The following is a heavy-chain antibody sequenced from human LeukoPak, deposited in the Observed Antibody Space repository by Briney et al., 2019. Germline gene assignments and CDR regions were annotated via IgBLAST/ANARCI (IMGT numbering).Heavy chain of an antibody. D-gene: IGHD2-2*01. J-gene: IGHJ3*02. V-gene: IGHV3-21*01. Sequence: GGSLRLSCAASGFTFSSYTMNWVRQAPGKGLEWVSSISYSSSYIYYADSVKGRFTIFRDNAKNSLYLQMNSLRAEDTAVYYCARDLYCSSTSCTDAFDIWGQGTLVTASS. CDR1: GFTFSSYT. CDR3: ARDLYCSSTSCTDAFDI. CDR2: ISYSSSYI.